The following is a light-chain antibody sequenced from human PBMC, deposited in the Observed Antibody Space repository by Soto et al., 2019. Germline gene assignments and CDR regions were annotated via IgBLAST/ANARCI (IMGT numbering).Light chain of an antibody. J-gene: IGKJ2*01. V-gene: IGKV3-20*01. Sequence: EIVLTQSPGTLSLSPGERATLSCRASQSVSSSYLAWYQHKPGKAPRRLIYGASSRATGIPDRFSGSGSGTDFTLTISRLEPEDFAVYYCQQYGSSPPYTFGQGTQLEIK. CDR3: QQYGSSPPYT. CDR1: QSVSSSY. CDR2: GAS.